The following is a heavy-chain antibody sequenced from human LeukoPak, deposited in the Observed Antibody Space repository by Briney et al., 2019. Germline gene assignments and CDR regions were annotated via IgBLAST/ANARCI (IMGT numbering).Heavy chain of an antibody. J-gene: IGHJ4*02. CDR3: ARPLWFGELANSYYFDY. CDR2: IKQDGSEK. V-gene: IGHV3-7*01. D-gene: IGHD3-10*01. Sequence: PGGSLRLSCAASGFTFSSYWMSWVRQAPGKGLEWVANIKQDGSEKYYVDSVKGRFTISRDNAKNSLYLQMNSLRAEDTAVYYCARPLWFGELANSYYFDYWGQGTLVTVSS. CDR1: GFTFSSYW.